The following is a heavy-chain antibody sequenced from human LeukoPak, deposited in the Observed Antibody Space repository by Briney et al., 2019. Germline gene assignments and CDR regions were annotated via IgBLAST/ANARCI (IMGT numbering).Heavy chain of an antibody. J-gene: IGHJ6*02. Sequence: ASVKVSCKASGYTFTSYGITWVRQAPGQGLEWMGWISAYYGNTNYAQKVQGSVTMTTDSSTSTAYMELRSLRSDDTALYCCARAVLCSSTSCYGYYYNGMDVWGQGTTVTVS. CDR2: ISAYYGNT. CDR3: ARAVLCSSTSCYGYYYNGMDV. CDR1: GYTFTSYG. D-gene: IGHD2-2*01. V-gene: IGHV1-18*01.